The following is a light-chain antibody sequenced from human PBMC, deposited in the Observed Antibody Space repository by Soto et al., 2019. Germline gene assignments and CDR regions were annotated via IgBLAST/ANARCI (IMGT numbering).Light chain of an antibody. V-gene: IGLV2-14*01. Sequence: QSALTQPASVSGSPGQSITISCTGTSSDVGGYNYVSWYQQHPGKAPKLMMYEVTNRPSGVSNRFSGSSSGNTASLTISGLQSEDEAEYYCNSYTSSSTFVFGTGTKLTVL. J-gene: IGLJ1*01. CDR1: SSDVGGYNY. CDR2: EVT. CDR3: NSYTSSSTFV.